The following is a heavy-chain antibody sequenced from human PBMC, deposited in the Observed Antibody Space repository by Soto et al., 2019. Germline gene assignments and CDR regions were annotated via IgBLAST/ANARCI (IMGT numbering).Heavy chain of an antibody. CDR3: AKDLAPKYSYCVMGFDY. CDR2: ISGSGGST. J-gene: IGHJ4*02. D-gene: IGHD5-18*01. CDR1: GFTFSSYA. Sequence: EVQLLESGGGLVQPGGSLRLSCAASGFTFSSYAMSWVRQAPGKGLEWVSAISGSGGSTYYADSVKGRFTISRDNSKNTLYLQMNSLRAEDTAVYYCAKDLAPKYSYCVMGFDYWGQGTLVTVSS. V-gene: IGHV3-23*01.